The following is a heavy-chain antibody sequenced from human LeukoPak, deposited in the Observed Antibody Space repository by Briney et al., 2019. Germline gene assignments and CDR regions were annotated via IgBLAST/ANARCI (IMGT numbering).Heavy chain of an antibody. CDR3: ASSSVTIFGVVTPFDY. V-gene: IGHV4-4*07. CDR1: GGSISSYY. CDR2: IYTSGST. J-gene: IGHJ4*02. D-gene: IGHD3-3*01. Sequence: ESSETLSLTCTVSGGSISSYYWSWIRQPAGKGLEWIGRIYTSGSTNYNPSLKSRVTMSVDTSKNQFSLKLSSVTAADTAVYYCASSSVTIFGVVTPFDYWGQGTLVTVSS.